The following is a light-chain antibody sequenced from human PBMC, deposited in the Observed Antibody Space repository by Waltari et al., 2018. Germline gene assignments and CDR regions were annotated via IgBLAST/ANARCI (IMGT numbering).Light chain of an antibody. CDR3: QENSNWMYS. CDR1: QRVSSR. CDR2: DTS. V-gene: IGKV3D-20*02. Sequence: EIVMTQYQANLSLSPGERATLFCRASQRVSSRLACDQQKPGQAPRLLIVDTSNRATGIPDRFSGSGSGTDFTLTINSLEPEDVAVYYCQENSNWMYSFGQGTKVEI. J-gene: IGKJ2*03.